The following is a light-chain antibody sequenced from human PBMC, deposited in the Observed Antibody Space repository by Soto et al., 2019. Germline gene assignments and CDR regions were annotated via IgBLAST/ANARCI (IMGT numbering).Light chain of an antibody. Sequence: IHMTQSPATLSASVVDTVTVTCRASQSVSGWLAWYQQKPGEAPKLLIYDASALPRGVPSRFSGSGSGTKFTLTIASLQPDDFATYYCQQYETFSGTFGPGAKVDIK. V-gene: IGKV1-5*01. CDR3: QQYETFSGT. CDR2: DAS. CDR1: QSVSGW. J-gene: IGKJ1*01.